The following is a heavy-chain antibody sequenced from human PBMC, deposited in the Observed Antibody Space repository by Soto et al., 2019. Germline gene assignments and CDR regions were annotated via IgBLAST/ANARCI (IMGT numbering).Heavy chain of an antibody. Sequence: EVQLVESGGGLVQIGGSLKLSCATSGLNFIGSAMHWARQASGKGLEWVGRIRSRPHNYATTYAASVEGRFTISRDDSKNTVYLQMNGLKTDDTAMYYCTTERDYWGRGTLVTVSS. CDR1: GLNFIGSA. CDR3: TTERDY. CDR2: IRSRPHNYAT. V-gene: IGHV3-73*02. J-gene: IGHJ4*02.